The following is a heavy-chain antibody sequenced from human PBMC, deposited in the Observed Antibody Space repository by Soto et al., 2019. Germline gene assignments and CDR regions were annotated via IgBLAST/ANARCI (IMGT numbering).Heavy chain of an antibody. Sequence: QVQLQESGPGLVKPSQTLSLPCTVSGGSMSSGDYYWSWIRQPPGKGLEWIEYIYYSGFTYYNPSLKSRLTISVDTSRNHFSLRVTSVTAADTAVYYCARGSGRWYDITWGQETMVTVSS. D-gene: IGHD2-15*01. CDR2: IYYSGFT. J-gene: IGHJ3*01. CDR3: ARGSGRWYDIT. CDR1: GGSMSSGDYY. V-gene: IGHV4-30-4*01.